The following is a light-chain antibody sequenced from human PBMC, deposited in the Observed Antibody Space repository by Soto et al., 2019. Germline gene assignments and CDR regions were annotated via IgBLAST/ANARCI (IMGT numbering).Light chain of an antibody. Sequence: AIRMTHSPSSLSASTGDRVTITCRASQGISRYFAWYQQKPGKAPKLLIYAASTLQSGVPSRISGSGSGSDLTLISCCLQSEDFASFVCHQYYSYTFGQGTRMEIK. V-gene: IGKV1-8*01. CDR3: HQYYSYT. CDR1: QGISRY. J-gene: IGKJ5*01. CDR2: AAS.